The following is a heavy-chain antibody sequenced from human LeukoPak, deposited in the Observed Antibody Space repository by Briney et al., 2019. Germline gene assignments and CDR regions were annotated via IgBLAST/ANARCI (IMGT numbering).Heavy chain of an antibody. J-gene: IGHJ4*02. D-gene: IGHD6-6*01. CDR1: GYTFTSYG. Sequence: GASVKVSCKASGYTFTSYGISWVRQAPGQGLEWMGWINPNSGGINYAQKFQGRVTMTRDTSISTAYMELSRLRSDDTAVYYCARIDSSSGYWGQGTLVTVSS. V-gene: IGHV1-2*02. CDR3: ARIDSSSGY. CDR2: INPNSGGI.